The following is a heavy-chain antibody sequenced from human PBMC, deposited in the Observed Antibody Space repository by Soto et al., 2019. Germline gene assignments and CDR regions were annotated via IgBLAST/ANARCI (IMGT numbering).Heavy chain of an antibody. D-gene: IGHD6-19*01. CDR2: ISWNSGSI. CDR3: AKDKYIGIAVAHEGWFDP. Sequence: PGGSLRLSCAASGFTFDDYAMHWVRQAPGKGLEWVSGISWNSGSIGYADSVKGRFTISRDNAKNSLYLQMNSLRAEDTALYYCAKDKYIGIAVAHEGWFDPWGQGTLVTVSS. J-gene: IGHJ5*02. V-gene: IGHV3-9*01. CDR1: GFTFDDYA.